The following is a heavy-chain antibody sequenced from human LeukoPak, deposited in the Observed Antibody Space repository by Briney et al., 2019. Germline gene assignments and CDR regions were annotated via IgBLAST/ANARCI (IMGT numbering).Heavy chain of an antibody. CDR2: TYYRSTWYN. V-gene: IGHV6-1*01. CDR1: GDSVSSNSVT. D-gene: IGHD2-2*01. J-gene: IGHJ5*02. CDR3: ARRLTQYDCFDP. Sequence: SQTLSLTCAISGDSVSSNSVTWNWIRQSPSRGLEWLGRTYYRSTWYNDYAVSVRGRITVNPDTYKNQFSLHLNSVTPEDTAVYYCARRLTQYDCFDPWGQGILVTVSS.